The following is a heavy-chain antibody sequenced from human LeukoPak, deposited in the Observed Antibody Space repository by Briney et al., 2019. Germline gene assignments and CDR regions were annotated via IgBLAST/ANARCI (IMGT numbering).Heavy chain of an antibody. D-gene: IGHD2-21*02. Sequence: GASVKVSCKASGYTFTGYYLHWVRQAPGQGLEWMGWINPNSGGTNYAQKFQGRVTMTRDSSISTVYMELARLTSDDTAVYYCAREIARTSFRGDGDSFDIWGQGTVVTVSS. CDR3: AREIARTSFRGDGDSFDI. V-gene: IGHV1-2*02. CDR1: GYTFTGYY. CDR2: INPNSGGT. J-gene: IGHJ3*02.